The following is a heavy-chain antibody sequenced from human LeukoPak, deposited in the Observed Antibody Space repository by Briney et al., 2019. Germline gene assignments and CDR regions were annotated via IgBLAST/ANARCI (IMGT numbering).Heavy chain of an antibody. V-gene: IGHV4-59*08. Sequence: SETLSLTCTVSGGSISGYYRSWIRQSPGKGLVWIGYMYYSGSTNYNPSLKSRVTMSVDMSKNQFSLKLSSVTAADTALYYCARHFTYYYDSSGYPRDAFDIWGQGTMVTVSS. D-gene: IGHD3-22*01. CDR3: ARHFTYYYDSSGYPRDAFDI. CDR2: MYYSGST. J-gene: IGHJ3*02. CDR1: GGSISGYY.